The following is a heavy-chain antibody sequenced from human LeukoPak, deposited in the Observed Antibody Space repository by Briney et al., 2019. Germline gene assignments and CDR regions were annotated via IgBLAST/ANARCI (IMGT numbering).Heavy chain of an antibody. Sequence: PSETLSLTCAVYGGSFSGYYWSWIRQPPGKGLEWIGEIIHSGSTNYNPSLKSRVTISVDTSKNQFSLKLSSVTAADTAVYYCARGYCSSGTCYSGPSDWGQGTLVTVFS. J-gene: IGHJ4*02. D-gene: IGHD2-15*01. CDR3: ARGYCSSGTCYSGPSD. V-gene: IGHV4-34*01. CDR2: IIHSGST. CDR1: GGSFSGYY.